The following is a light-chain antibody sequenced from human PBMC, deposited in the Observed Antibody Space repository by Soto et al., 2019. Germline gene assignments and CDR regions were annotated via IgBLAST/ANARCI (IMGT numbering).Light chain of an antibody. CDR1: QSVGES. Sequence: EIVLTQSPGTLSLSPGERATLSCRASQSVGESLVWYQQKPGQAPRLLIYRVFIRATGIPDRFSGRGSVTDFTLTISRLEPEDFAVYYCQQFCGSPRTFGRGTKVERK. V-gene: IGKV3-20*01. CDR3: QQFCGSPRT. J-gene: IGKJ1*01. CDR2: RVF.